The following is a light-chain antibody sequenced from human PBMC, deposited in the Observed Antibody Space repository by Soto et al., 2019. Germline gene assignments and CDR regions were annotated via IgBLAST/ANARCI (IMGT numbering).Light chain of an antibody. J-gene: IGKJ4*01. Sequence: DIQMTQSPSTLSASVGDRVTIACRASQGLSSYLAWYQQKPGKAPKLLIYAASTLQSGVPSRFSGSGSETDFTLTISSLQAEDSATYYCQQVNSYPLTFGGGTKVDIK. CDR1: QGLSSY. V-gene: IGKV1-9*01. CDR3: QQVNSYPLT. CDR2: AAS.